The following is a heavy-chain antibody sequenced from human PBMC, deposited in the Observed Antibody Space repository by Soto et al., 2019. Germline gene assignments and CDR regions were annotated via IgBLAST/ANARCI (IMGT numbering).Heavy chain of an antibody. V-gene: IGHV5-51*01. CDR1: GSSVTNYC. J-gene: IGHJ6*02. CDR2: VYPDDSDT. CDR3: ARLGSCRGGRSYSPSYYYYDMDV. D-gene: IGHD2-15*01. Sequence: GESVNRSCEASGSSVTNYCGAWVRLMPGKGLEWMGIVYPDDSDTRYSPSFQGQVTISVDMSITTTYLQWSSLRASDTAMYYCARLGSCRGGRSYSPSYYYYDMDVWGQRTTVTVSS.